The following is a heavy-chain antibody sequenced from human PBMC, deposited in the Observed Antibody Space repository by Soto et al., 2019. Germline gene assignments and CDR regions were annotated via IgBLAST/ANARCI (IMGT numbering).Heavy chain of an antibody. V-gene: IGHV3-23*01. CDR3: ARQDGDFRFDY. Sequence: EVQLLESGGGLVQPGGSLRLSCAASGFTFSSYAMTWVRQAPGKGLEWVSSISGSAGSTHYTDSVKGRFTISRDNPKNTLYLKMNSLRAEDTAVYYCARQDGDFRFDYWGQGTLVTVSS. J-gene: IGHJ4*02. CDR1: GFTFSSYA. CDR2: ISGSAGST. D-gene: IGHD4-17*01.